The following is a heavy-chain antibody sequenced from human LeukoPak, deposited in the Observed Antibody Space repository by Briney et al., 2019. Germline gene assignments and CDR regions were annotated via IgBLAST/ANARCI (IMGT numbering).Heavy chain of an antibody. D-gene: IGHD3-22*01. CDR3: AKALSSGYYSYYYFDY. V-gene: IGHV3-23*01. CDR2: ISGSGGGT. J-gene: IGHJ4*02. Sequence: PGGSLRLSCAASGFTFSSYAMSWVRQAPGKGLEWVSAISGSGGGTYYTNSVKGRFTISRDNSKSTLYLQMNSLRAEDTAVYFCAKALSSGYYSYYYFDYWGQGTLVTVSS. CDR1: GFTFSSYA.